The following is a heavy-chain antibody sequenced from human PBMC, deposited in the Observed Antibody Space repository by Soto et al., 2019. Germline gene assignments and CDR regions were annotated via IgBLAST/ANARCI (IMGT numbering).Heavy chain of an antibody. V-gene: IGHV1-18*01. CDR1: GYTFTSYG. D-gene: IGHD2-2*01. Sequence: QVQLVQSGAEVKKPGASVKVSCKASGYTFTSYGISWVRQAPGQGLEWMGWSSAYNGNTNYAQKLEGRVTMTSDTSTSTVYMELRSLRSDDTAVYHCARSYRDIVVVPAAMGGDDAFDIWGQGTMVTVSS. J-gene: IGHJ3*02. CDR2: SSAYNGNT. CDR3: ARSYRDIVVVPAAMGGDDAFDI.